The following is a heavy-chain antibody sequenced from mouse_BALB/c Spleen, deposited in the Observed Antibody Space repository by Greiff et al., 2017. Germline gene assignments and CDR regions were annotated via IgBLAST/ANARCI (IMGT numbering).Heavy chain of an antibody. J-gene: IGHJ4*01. CDR1: GYTFTSYW. CDR3: TRKYGNYGGAMDY. CDR2: IDPSDSYT. V-gene: IGHV1S127*01. D-gene: IGHD2-10*02. Sequence: QVQLQQPGAELVKPGASVKMSCKASGYTFTSYWMHWVKQRPGQGLEWIGVIDPSDSYTSYNQKFKGKATLTVDTSSSTAYMQLSSLTSEDSAVYYCTRKYGNYGGAMDYWGQGTSVTVSS.